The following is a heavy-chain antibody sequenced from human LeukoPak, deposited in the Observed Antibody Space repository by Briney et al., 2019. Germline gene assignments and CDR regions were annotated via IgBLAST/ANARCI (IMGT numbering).Heavy chain of an antibody. D-gene: IGHD2-2*01. Sequence: GGSLRLSCAASGFTFSRYWMHWVRQAPGEGLVWVSRISSDGTYTTYADSVKGRFSISRDNAKNTLYLQMNSLRAEDTAVYYCASSSTSYYYGMDVWGQGTTVTVSS. CDR3: ASSSTSYYYGMDV. V-gene: IGHV3-74*01. CDR1: GFTFSRYW. J-gene: IGHJ6*02. CDR2: ISSDGTYT.